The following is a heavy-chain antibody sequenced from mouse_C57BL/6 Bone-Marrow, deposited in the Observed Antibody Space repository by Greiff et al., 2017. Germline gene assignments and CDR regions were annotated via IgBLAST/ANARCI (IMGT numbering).Heavy chain of an antibody. CDR3: AREGELGHYYAMDY. D-gene: IGHD4-1*01. J-gene: IGHJ4*01. V-gene: IGHV1-50*01. CDR2: IDPSDSYT. CDR1: GYTFTSYW. Sequence: QVQLQQPGAELVKPGASVKLSCKASGYTFTSYWMQWVKQRPGQGLEWIGEIDPSDSYTNYNQKFTGKATLTVDTSSSTAYMQLSSLTSEDSAVYYCAREGELGHYYAMDYWGQGTSVTVSS.